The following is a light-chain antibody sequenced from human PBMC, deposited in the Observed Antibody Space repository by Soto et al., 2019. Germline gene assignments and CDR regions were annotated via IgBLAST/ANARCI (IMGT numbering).Light chain of an antibody. V-gene: IGKV1-9*01. CDR2: AAS. CDR3: QQLNSYLPIT. Sequence: DIQLTQSPSFLSASVGDRVTITCRASQGISSYLAWYQQKPGKAAKLLIYAASTLQSGVPSRCSGSGSGTEFTLTISSLQPEDFATYYCQQLNSYLPITFGQGTRLEI. CDR1: QGISSY. J-gene: IGKJ5*01.